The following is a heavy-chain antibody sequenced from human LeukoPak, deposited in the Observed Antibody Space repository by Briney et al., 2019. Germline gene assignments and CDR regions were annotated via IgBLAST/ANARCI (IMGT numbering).Heavy chain of an antibody. Sequence: PSETLSLTCTVSGGSISSSSYYWGWIRQPPGKGLEWIGEINHSGSTNYNPSLKSRVTISVDTSKNQFSLKLSSVTAADTAVYYCARRGPSYSSGWCFRPYYYYGMDVWGQGTTVTVSS. V-gene: IGHV4-39*07. CDR2: INHSGST. CDR3: ARRGPSYSSGWCFRPYYYYGMDV. J-gene: IGHJ6*02. D-gene: IGHD6-19*01. CDR1: GGSISSSSYY.